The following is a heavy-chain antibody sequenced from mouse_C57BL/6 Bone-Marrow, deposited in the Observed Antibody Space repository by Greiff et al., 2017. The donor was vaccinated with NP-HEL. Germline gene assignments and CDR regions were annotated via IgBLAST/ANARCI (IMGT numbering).Heavy chain of an antibody. CDR2: IYPRSGNT. CDR3: ARMGWSGYYFYAMDY. V-gene: IGHV1-81*01. CDR1: GYTFTSYG. J-gene: IGHJ4*01. D-gene: IGHD2-3*01. Sequence: QVQLKQSGAELARPGASVKLSCKASGYTFTSYGISWVKQRTGQGLEWIGEIYPRSGNTYYNEKFKGKATLTADKSSSTAYMELRSLTSEDSAVYFCARMGWSGYYFYAMDYWGQGTSVTVSS.